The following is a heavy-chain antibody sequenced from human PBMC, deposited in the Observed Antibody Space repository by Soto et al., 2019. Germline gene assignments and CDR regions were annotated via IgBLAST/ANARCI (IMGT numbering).Heavy chain of an antibody. V-gene: IGHV4-30-4*01. D-gene: IGHD3-10*01. Sequence: QVQLQESGPGLVKPSQTLSLTCTVSGGSISSGDYYWSWIRQPPGKGLEWIGYIYYSGSTYYNPYRKSRVTISVDTSTTQFSLKLSSVTAADTAVYYCARAQGSGFLVSWGQGTLGTVSS. CDR3: ARAQGSGFLVS. CDR2: IYYSGST. J-gene: IGHJ4*02. CDR1: GGSISSGDYY.